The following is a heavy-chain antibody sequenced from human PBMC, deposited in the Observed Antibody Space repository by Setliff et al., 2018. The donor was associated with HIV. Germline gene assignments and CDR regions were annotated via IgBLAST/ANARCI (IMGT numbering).Heavy chain of an antibody. Sequence: HPGGSLRLSCAASGFTFSTFWMGWVRRAPGKGLEWVSHISSSGSTIYYADSVKGRFTISRDNAKNSLFLQMNSLRAEDTAVYYCARSSTLPWELPYFDYWGQGTLVTVSS. D-gene: IGHD1-26*01. J-gene: IGHJ4*02. CDR3: ARSSTLPWELPYFDY. CDR2: ISSSGSTI. V-gene: IGHV3-48*04. CDR1: GFTFSTFW.